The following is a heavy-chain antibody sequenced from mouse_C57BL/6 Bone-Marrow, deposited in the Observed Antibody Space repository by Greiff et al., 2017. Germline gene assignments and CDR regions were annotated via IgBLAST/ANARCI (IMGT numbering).Heavy chain of an antibody. V-gene: IGHV1-5*01. Sequence: DVKLQESGTVLARPGASVKMSCKTSGYTFTSYWMHWVKQRPGQGLEWIGAIYPGNSDTSYNQKFKGKAKLTAVTSASTAYMELSSLTNEDSAVYYCTRSYYSNYVGFAYWGQGTLVTVSA. D-gene: IGHD2-5*01. CDR2: IYPGNSDT. CDR1: GYTFTSYW. J-gene: IGHJ3*01. CDR3: TRSYYSNYVGFAY.